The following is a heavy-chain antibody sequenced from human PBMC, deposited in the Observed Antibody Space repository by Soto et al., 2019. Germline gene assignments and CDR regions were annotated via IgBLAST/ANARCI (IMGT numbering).Heavy chain of an antibody. Sequence: PGESLKISCKGSGYSFTSYWISWVRQMPGKGLEWMGRIDPSDSYTNYSPSFQGHVTISADKSIRTAYLQWSSLKASDTAMYYCARLDIVVVPAAYNYYYYGMDVWGQGTTVTVSS. CDR1: GYSFTSYW. CDR2: IDPSDSYT. CDR3: ARLDIVVVPAAYNYYYYGMDV. D-gene: IGHD2-2*01. V-gene: IGHV5-10-1*01. J-gene: IGHJ6*02.